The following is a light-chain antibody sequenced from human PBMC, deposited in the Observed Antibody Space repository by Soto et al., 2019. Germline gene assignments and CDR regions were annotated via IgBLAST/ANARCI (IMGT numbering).Light chain of an antibody. J-gene: IGLJ1*01. Sequence: SALTQPPSASGSPGQSVTISCTGTSSDVGGYNYVSWFQQHPGKAPKLIIHEVNQRPSGVPDRFSGSKSGNTASLTVSGLQAEDEGTYYCSSYGGYNNVVFGTGTKVIVL. CDR3: SSYGGYNNVV. V-gene: IGLV2-8*01. CDR2: EVN. CDR1: SSDVGGYNY.